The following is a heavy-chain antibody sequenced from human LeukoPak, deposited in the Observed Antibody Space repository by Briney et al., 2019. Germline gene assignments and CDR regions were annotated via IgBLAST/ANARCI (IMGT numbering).Heavy chain of an antibody. CDR2: ISSDGSIK. D-gene: IGHD2-15*01. CDR1: KFTFSHYG. V-gene: IGHV3-30*03. Sequence: GGSLRLSCTASKFTFSHYGMQWVRQAPGKGLEWVAVISSDGSIKVYADSVKGRFTLSRDNSINTVDLQMNSLRVEDTAVYYCARDPRNVGLAPWGQGTLVTVSS. CDR3: ARDPRNVGLAP. J-gene: IGHJ5*02.